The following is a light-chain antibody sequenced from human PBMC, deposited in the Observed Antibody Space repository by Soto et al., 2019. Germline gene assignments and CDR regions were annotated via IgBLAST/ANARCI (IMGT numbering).Light chain of an antibody. CDR2: AAS. J-gene: IGKJ3*01. V-gene: IGKV1-27*01. CDR3: QRYDSAPRT. Sequence: QMTQSPSSLSASVGDRVTITCRASQGISNYLAWYQQKSGKVPRLLIYAASTLQSGVPSRFSGSGSGSDCTLTISSLQPEDVATYYCQRYDSAPRTFGPGTKVDIK. CDR1: QGISNY.